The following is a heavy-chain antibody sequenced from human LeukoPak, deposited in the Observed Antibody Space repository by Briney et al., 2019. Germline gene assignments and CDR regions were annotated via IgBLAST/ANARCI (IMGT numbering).Heavy chain of an antibody. CDR1: GGTFSSYA. CDR3: ARTTYYYDSSPDY. D-gene: IGHD3-22*01. J-gene: IGHJ4*02. Sequence: SVKVSCKASGGTFSSYAISWVRQAPGQGLEWMGRIIPILGIANYAQKFQGRVTITADKSTSTAYTELSSLRSEDTAVYYCARTTYYYDSSPDYWGQGTLVTVSS. V-gene: IGHV1-69*04. CDR2: IIPILGIA.